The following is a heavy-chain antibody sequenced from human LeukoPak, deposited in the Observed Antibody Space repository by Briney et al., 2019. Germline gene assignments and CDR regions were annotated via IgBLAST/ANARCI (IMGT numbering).Heavy chain of an antibody. CDR2: ISWNSGSI. V-gene: IGHV3-9*01. D-gene: IGHD6-13*01. CDR3: AKDTTAAGTFYYYYMDV. CDR1: GFTFDDYA. Sequence: PGGSLRLSCAASGFTFDDYAMHWVRQAPGKGLEWVSSISWNSGSIGYADSVKGRFTISRDNAKNSLYLQMNSLRAEDTALYYCAKDTTAAGTFYYYYMDVWGKGTTVTVSS. J-gene: IGHJ6*03.